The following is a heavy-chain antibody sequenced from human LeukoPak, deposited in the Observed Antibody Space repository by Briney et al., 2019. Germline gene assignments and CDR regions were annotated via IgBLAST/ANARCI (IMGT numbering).Heavy chain of an antibody. CDR3: AKDGYSSSWYY. Sequence: GRSLRLSCAASGFTFSSYAMHWVRQAPGKGLEWVAVISYDGSNKYYADSVKGRFTISRDNSKNTLYLQMNSLRAEDTAVYYCAKDGYSSSWYYWGQGTLVTVSS. J-gene: IGHJ4*02. CDR1: GFTFSSYA. D-gene: IGHD6-13*01. V-gene: IGHV3-30-3*01. CDR2: ISYDGSNK.